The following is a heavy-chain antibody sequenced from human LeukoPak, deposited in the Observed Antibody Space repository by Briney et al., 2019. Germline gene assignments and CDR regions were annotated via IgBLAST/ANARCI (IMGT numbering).Heavy chain of an antibody. V-gene: IGHV3-11*04. CDR2: ISSSGSTI. Sequence: VGSLRLSCAASGFTFSDYYMSWIRQAPGKGLEWVSYISSSGSTIYYADSVKGRFTISRDNAKNSLYLQMNSLRAEDTAVYYCARDVFIGPYYYYYMDVWGKGTTVTVSS. J-gene: IGHJ6*03. D-gene: IGHD5/OR15-5a*01. CDR1: GFTFSDYY. CDR3: ARDVFIGPYYYYYMDV.